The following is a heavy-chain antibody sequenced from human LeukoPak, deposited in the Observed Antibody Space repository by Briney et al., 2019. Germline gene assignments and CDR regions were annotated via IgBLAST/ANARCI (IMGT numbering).Heavy chain of an antibody. CDR1: GGSISSYY. V-gene: IGHV4-59*01. CDR3: ARGGSYYDFWSGYYDYYYYMDV. J-gene: IGHJ6*03. CDR2: IYYSGST. D-gene: IGHD3-3*01. Sequence: SETLSLTCSISGGSISSYYWSWIRQPPGKGLEWIGYIYYSGSTNYNPSLKSRVTISVDTSKNQFSLRLTSVTAADTAVYYCARGGSYYDFWSGYYDYYYYMDVWGKGTRSPSP.